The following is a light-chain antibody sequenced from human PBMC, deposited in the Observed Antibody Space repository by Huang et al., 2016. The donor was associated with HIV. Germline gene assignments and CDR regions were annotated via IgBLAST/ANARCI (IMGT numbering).Light chain of an antibody. CDR1: QTSNSY. J-gene: IGKJ1*01. CDR3: QQTYSSPRT. CDR2: ASS. V-gene: IGKV1-39*01. Sequence: DIQMTQSPSSLSASVGDRVTITCRASQTSNSYLHCYQQKPGKPPQLLIYASSNLQSWVPSSFSGGGSGTDFTLTISSLQPEDFATYYCQQTYSSPRTFGQGTKVDIK.